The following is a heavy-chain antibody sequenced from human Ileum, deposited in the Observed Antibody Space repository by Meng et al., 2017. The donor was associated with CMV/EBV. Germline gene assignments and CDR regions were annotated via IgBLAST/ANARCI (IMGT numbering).Heavy chain of an antibody. D-gene: IGHD3-22*01. V-gene: IGHV5-51*01. CDR2: IYPADSDT. CDR1: GYRFTNYW. Sequence: GESLKISCKGSGYRFTNYWISWVRQMSGKGLEWMGTIYPADSDTRYGPSFQGQVTISADRSVNTAYLQWSSLKASDSAMYYCATTYNSSGPRGLWYFDLWGRGALVTVSS. J-gene: IGHJ2*01. CDR3: ATTYNSSGPRGLWYFDL.